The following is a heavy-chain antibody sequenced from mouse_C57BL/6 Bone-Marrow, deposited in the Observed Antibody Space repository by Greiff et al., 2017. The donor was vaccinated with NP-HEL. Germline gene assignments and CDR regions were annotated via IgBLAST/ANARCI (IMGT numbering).Heavy chain of an antibody. J-gene: IGHJ4*01. V-gene: IGHV1-75*01. CDR3: ASATLNYYGSTPFAMDY. Sequence: QVQLQQSGPELVKPGASVKISCKASGYTFTDYYINWVKQRPGQGLEWIGWIFPGSGSTYYNEKFKGKATLTVDKSSSTAYMLLSSLTSEDSAVYFCASATLNYYGSTPFAMDYWGQGTSVTVSS. CDR1: GYTFTDYY. CDR2: IFPGSGST. D-gene: IGHD1-1*01.